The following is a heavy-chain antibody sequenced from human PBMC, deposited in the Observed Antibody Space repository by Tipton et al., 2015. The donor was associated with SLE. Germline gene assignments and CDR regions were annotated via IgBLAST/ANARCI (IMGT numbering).Heavy chain of an antibody. D-gene: IGHD3-22*01. J-gene: IGHJ4*02. CDR1: GGSISSGGYY. CDR3: ARGFRGITMIVVVITSYFDY. Sequence: TLSLTCNVSGGSISSGGYYWSWIRQHPGKGLEWIGYTYYSGSPYYNPSLKSRVTISLDMSKNQFSLRLSSVTAADSAVYYCARGFRGITMIVVVITSYFDYWGQGTLVTVSS. V-gene: IGHV4-31*03. CDR2: TYYSGSP.